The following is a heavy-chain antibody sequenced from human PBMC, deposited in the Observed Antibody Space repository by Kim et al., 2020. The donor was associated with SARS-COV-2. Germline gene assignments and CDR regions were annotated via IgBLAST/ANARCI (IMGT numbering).Heavy chain of an antibody. CDR1: GYTFTCYY. J-gene: IGHJ4*02. V-gene: IGHV1-2*02. CDR2: INPNTGGT. CDR3: ARVGSGSSPFDS. D-gene: IGHD1-26*01. Sequence: ASVKVSCKASGYTFTCYYMHWVRQAPGQGLEWMGWINPNTGGTNYAQKFQGRVSMTTDTSIRTAYMELSSLRSDDTAGYFCARVGSGSSPFDSWGQGTLVTVSS.